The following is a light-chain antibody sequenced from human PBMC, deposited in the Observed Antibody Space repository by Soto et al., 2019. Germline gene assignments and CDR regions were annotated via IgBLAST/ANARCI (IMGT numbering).Light chain of an antibody. J-gene: IGKJ2*01. CDR3: QQYSNYPFT. Sequence: DLQMTQSPSTLSASVGDRVTITCRASQSLTTWLAWHQQKPGNAPKLLIYKASFLESGVPSRFSGSGSGTEFTLTISSLQPDDFATYYCQQYSNYPFTFGQGTRLEIK. CDR1: QSLTTW. V-gene: IGKV1-5*03. CDR2: KAS.